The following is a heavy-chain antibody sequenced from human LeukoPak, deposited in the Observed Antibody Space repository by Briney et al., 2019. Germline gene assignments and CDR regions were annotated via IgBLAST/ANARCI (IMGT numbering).Heavy chain of an antibody. J-gene: IGHJ4*02. D-gene: IGHD1-14*01. CDR3: ARDRKYYFDY. CDR2: INSDGSST. CDR1: GFTFSSYW. V-gene: IGHV3-74*01. Sequence: GGSLRLSCAASGFTFSSYWMHWVRQAPGKGLVWVSRINSDGSSTSYADSVQGRFTISRDNSKNTLYVQMNSLRAEDTAVYFCARDRKYYFDYWGQGTLVTVTS.